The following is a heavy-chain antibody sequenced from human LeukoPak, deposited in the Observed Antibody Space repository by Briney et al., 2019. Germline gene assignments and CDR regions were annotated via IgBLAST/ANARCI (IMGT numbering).Heavy chain of an antibody. V-gene: IGHV4-39*01. CDR1: GGSIS. CDR3: ARQIDGSGLAFDT. Sequence: SETLSLTCTVSGGSISWGWIRQRPGTDPEGIGSIYYIWGTYYSPSHKSRVSIVVDTSQNEFSLKVISVTAADTAVYYCARQIDGSGLAFDTWGQGILVTVSS. D-gene: IGHD3-10*01. CDR2: IYYIWGT. J-gene: IGHJ5*02.